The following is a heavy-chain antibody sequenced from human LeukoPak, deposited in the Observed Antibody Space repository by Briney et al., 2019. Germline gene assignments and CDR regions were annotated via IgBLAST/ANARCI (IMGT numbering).Heavy chain of an antibody. CDR1: GGSISSGDYY. CDR2: IYYSRST. CDR3: ARDGYNSGYFDY. V-gene: IGHV4-30-4*01. J-gene: IGHJ4*02. D-gene: IGHD5-24*01. Sequence: PSETLSLTCTVSGGSISSGDYYWNWIRQPPGKGREGIGYIYYSRSTSYSPSLKSRLTISVDTSKNQFCLKLSSVTAADTAVYYCARDGYNSGYFDYWGQGTLVTVSS.